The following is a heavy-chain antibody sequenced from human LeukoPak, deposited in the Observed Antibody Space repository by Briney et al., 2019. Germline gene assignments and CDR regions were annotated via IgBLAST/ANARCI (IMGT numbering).Heavy chain of an antibody. J-gene: IGHJ5*02. Sequence: SETLSLTCTVSGGSVSGYYWSWIRQPPGKGLEWIGYIYYSGDTNYNPSLNSRVTVSVDTSKNQFSLKLSSVTAADTAVYYCARGHYGFDPWGQGTLVTVSS. CDR1: GGSVSGYY. V-gene: IGHV4-59*08. CDR2: IYYSGDT. D-gene: IGHD3-16*01. CDR3: ARGHYGFDP.